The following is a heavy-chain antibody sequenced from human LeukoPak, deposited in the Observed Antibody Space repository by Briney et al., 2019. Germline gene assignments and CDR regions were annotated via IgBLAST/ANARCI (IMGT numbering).Heavy chain of an antibody. D-gene: IGHD6-13*01. V-gene: IGHV3-23*01. CDR3: TKDRRGPAAGTWYFDS. Sequence: GGSLRPPCVASGFTFSSTTMGWVRQAPGRGLEWVSSITAIDGRTYYADSVRGRFTISRDSSKNTVYLQLNSLRAGDTAIYYCTKDRRGPAAGTWYFDSWGQGTLVTVSS. J-gene: IGHJ4*02. CDR2: ITAIDGRT. CDR1: GFTFSSTT.